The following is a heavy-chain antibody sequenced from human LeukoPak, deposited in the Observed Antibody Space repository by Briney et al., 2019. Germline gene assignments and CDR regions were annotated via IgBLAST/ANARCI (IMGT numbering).Heavy chain of an antibody. J-gene: IGHJ4*02. Sequence: PSETLSLTCTVSGDFITAYYWGWIRQPPGKGLEWIGYVYYSGSTEYNPSLRSRVTISLEMSKRQFSLNLTSVTAADTAVYYCASNTGTVFDYWGQGALVTVSS. CDR3: ASNTGTVFDY. CDR2: VYYSGST. CDR1: GDFITAYY. V-gene: IGHV4-59*01. D-gene: IGHD7-27*01.